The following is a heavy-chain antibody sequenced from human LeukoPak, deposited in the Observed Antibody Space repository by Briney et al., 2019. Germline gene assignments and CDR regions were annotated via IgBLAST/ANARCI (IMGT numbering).Heavy chain of an antibody. V-gene: IGHV3-7*01. CDR3: VGSSGWLFDY. Sequence: PGGSLRLSCVGTGFTFNNYWMNWVRQAPGKGLEWVANIKEDESEIYYVDSVQGRFTISRDNTKNSVYLQMNSLRAEDTAVYYCVGSSGWLFDYWGQGTLVAVSS. CDR1: GFTFNNYW. J-gene: IGHJ4*02. CDR2: IKEDESEI. D-gene: IGHD6-19*01.